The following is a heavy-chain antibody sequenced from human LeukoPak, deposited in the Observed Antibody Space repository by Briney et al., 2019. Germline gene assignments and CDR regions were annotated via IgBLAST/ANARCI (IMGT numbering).Heavy chain of an antibody. CDR1: GYTFTGYY. CDR2: INPNSGGT. V-gene: IGHV1-2*02. D-gene: IGHD6-13*01. Sequence: ASVKVSCKASGYTFTGYYMHWVRQAPGQGLEWMGWINPNSGGTNYAQKLQGRVSMTTDTSTSTAYMDLRSLRSDDTAVYYCARDPGGYSSSFFDYWGQGTLVTVSS. CDR3: ARDPGGYSSSFFDY. J-gene: IGHJ4*02.